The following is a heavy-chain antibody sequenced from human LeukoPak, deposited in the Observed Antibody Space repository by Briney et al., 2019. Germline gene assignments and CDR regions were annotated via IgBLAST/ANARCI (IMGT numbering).Heavy chain of an antibody. V-gene: IGHV4-31*03. CDR3: ARENYYDSSGIFDY. J-gene: IGHJ4*02. CDR2: IYYSGST. CDR1: GVSISSDNYY. Sequence: PSETLSLTCTVSGVSISSDNYYWSWIRQHPGKGLEWIGYIYYSGSTYYNPSLKSRVTISVDSSKNQFSLYLTSVTAADTAVYYCARENYYDSSGIFDYWGQGTLVTVS. D-gene: IGHD3-22*01.